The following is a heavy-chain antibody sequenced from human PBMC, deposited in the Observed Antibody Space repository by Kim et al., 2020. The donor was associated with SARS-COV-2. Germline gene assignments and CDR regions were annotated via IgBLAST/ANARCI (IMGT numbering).Heavy chain of an antibody. CDR1: GFTFSSYS. CDR2: ISSSSSYI. V-gene: IGHV3-21*01. Sequence: GGSLRLSCAASGFTFSSYSMNWVRQAPGKGLEWVSSISSSSSYIYYADSVKGRFTISRDNAKNSLYLQMNSLRAEDTAVYYCARDLCTSCYQGYYGMDVWGQGTTVTVSS. D-gene: IGHD2-2*01. J-gene: IGHJ6*02. CDR3: ARDLCTSCYQGYYGMDV.